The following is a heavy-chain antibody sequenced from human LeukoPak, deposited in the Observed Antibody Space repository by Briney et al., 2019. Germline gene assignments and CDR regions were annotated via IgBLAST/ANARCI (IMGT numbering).Heavy chain of an antibody. J-gene: IGHJ6*02. D-gene: IGHD2/OR15-2a*01. CDR2: IKSKTNGGAA. CDR3: TTGGNVYGYYGMDV. V-gene: IGHV3-15*01. CDR1: GFTFNNAW. Sequence: GGSLRLSCAASGFTFNNAWMNWVRQAPGKGLEWVGRIKSKTNGGAADYAAPVKSRFTISRGDLRNMVYMQMNSLQTEDTAVYYCTTGGNVYGYYGMDVWGQGTRVTVSS.